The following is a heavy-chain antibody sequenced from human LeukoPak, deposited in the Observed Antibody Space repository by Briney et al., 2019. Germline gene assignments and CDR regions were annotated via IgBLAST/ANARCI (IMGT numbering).Heavy chain of an antibody. Sequence: PGGSLRLSCVDSGFTFSTSSMSWVRQAPGKGLEWVSYIDRNSATIYYADSVRGRFTTSRDNAENSLHLQMNSLTDEDTAVYYCARAPMVRGVITAFDQWGQGTLVTVRS. D-gene: IGHD3-10*01. CDR3: ARAPMVRGVITAFDQ. V-gene: IGHV3-48*02. CDR2: IDRNSATI. CDR1: GFTFSTSS. J-gene: IGHJ4*02.